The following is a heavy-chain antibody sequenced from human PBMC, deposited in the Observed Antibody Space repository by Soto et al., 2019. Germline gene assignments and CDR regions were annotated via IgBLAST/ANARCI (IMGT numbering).Heavy chain of an antibody. D-gene: IGHD6-25*01. V-gene: IGHV4-39*01. CDR1: GGSITSSSHF. Sequence: SETLSLTCTVSGGSITSSSHFWGWVRQPPGKGLEWIGTIYFTGNTYYTPSLKSRLTMSIDTSKNEFSLRLNSVTAADTAVYYCAGQTFTIAAASYGRGNWFDPWGPGTLVTVSS. J-gene: IGHJ5*02. CDR2: IYFTGNT. CDR3: AGQTFTIAAASYGRGNWFDP.